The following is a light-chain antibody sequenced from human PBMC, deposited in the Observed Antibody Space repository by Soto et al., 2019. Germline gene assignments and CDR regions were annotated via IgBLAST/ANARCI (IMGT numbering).Light chain of an antibody. CDR3: QQYDNLPPL. V-gene: IGKV1-33*01. J-gene: IGKJ3*01. CDR2: EAS. CDR1: QDISNY. Sequence: DIQMTQSPSSLSASVGDRVTITCQASQDISNYLNWYPQKPGKAPKLLIYEASNLEIGVPSRFSGSGSGTDFTFTISSLQPEDIATYYCQQYDNLPPLFGPGTKVDIK.